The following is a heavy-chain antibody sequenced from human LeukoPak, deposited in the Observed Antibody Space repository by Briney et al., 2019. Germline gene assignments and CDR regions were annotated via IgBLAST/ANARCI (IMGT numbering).Heavy chain of an antibody. CDR1: GGSIIGYH. Sequence: SETLSLTCTVSGGSIIGYHWSWIRQPPGKGLEWIGYMYYTGSTNCNPSLKSRVTISVDTSKSQFSLNLSSVTAADTAVYYCARSGTFDQWGQGTLVTVSS. CDR2: MYYTGST. D-gene: IGHD1-26*01. J-gene: IGHJ4*02. CDR3: ARSGTFDQ. V-gene: IGHV4-59*01.